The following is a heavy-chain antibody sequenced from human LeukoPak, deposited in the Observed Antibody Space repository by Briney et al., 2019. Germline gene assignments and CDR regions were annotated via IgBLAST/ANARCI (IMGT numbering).Heavy chain of an antibody. CDR2: INPNSGGT. Sequence: ASVKVSCKASGYTFTGYCMHWVRQAPGQGLEWMGWINPNSGGTSYAQKFQGRVTMTRDTSVTTAYMELSRLRSDDTAVYYCARYSGYDEPFEYWGQGTLVTVSS. V-gene: IGHV1-2*02. CDR1: GYTFTGYC. J-gene: IGHJ4*02. CDR3: ARYSGYDEPFEY. D-gene: IGHD5-12*01.